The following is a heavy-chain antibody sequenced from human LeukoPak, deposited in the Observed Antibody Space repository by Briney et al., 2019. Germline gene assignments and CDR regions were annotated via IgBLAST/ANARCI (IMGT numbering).Heavy chain of an antibody. CDR1: GFTVSSNY. CDR2: IYSGGST. D-gene: IGHD3-16*02. CDR3: ARWKGELSSYDY. V-gene: IGHV3-66*02. Sequence: GGSLGLSCAASGFTVSSNYMSWVRQAPGKGLEWVSVIYSGGSTYCADSVKGRFTISRDNSKNTLYLQMNSLRAEDTAVYYCARWKGELSSYDYWGQGTLVTVSS. J-gene: IGHJ4*02.